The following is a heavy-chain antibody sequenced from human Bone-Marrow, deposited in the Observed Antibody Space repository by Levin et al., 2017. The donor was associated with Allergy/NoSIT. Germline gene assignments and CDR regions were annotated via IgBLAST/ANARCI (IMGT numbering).Heavy chain of an antibody. J-gene: IGHJ6*02. CDR3: AGVVVRGGTGYHYYGMDV. CDR2: FYFSGGT. Sequence: SETLSLTCSASGAYVSSYYWTWIRQPPGKGLEWIGYFYFSGGTSYNPSFESRVTISADMAKNQFSLKLRSVIAADTAVYYYAGVVVRGGTGYHYYGMDVWGQGTTVTVSS. D-gene: IGHD3-22*01. V-gene: IGHV4-59*02. CDR1: GAYVSSYY.